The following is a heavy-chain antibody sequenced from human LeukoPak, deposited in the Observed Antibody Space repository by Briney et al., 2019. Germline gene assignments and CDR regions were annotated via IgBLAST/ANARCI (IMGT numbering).Heavy chain of an antibody. D-gene: IGHD6-13*01. V-gene: IGHV3-23*01. CDR2: ISGSGGST. J-gene: IGHJ4*02. Sequence: GGSLRLSCAASGFTFSSYAMSWVRQAPGKGLEWVSTISGSGGSTYYADSVKGRFTISRDNSKNTLYLQMNSQRAEDTAVYYCAKVAAAAGTLNYWGQGTLVTVSS. CDR1: GFTFSSYA. CDR3: AKVAAAAGTLNY.